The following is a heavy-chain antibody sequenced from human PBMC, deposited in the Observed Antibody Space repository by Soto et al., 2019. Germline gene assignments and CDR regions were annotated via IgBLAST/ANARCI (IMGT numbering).Heavy chain of an antibody. CDR3: ARVVGNAFDF. J-gene: IGHJ3*01. Sequence: ASVTVSCMASGYTFPSCDLNRVRQATGQGLEWMGWMDPNSGNTGYAQKFQGRVTMTRNTSISTAYMELISLRSEDTAMYYWARVVGNAFDFWGQGTMVTVSS. CDR1: GYTFPSCD. D-gene: IGHD3-10*01. V-gene: IGHV1-8*01. CDR2: MDPNSGNT.